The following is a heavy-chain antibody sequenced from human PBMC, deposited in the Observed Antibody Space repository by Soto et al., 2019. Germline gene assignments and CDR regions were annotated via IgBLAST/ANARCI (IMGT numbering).Heavy chain of an antibody. V-gene: IGHV3-33*01. D-gene: IGHD5-12*01. Sequence: PGGSLRLSCAASGFTFSSYGMHWVRQAPGKGLEWVAVIWYDGSNKYYADSVKGRFTISRDNSKNTLYLQMNSLRAEDTAVYYCARDLGLRALYYFDYWRQGTLVTVSS. CDR2: IWYDGSNK. CDR1: GFTFSSYG. CDR3: ARDLGLRALYYFDY. J-gene: IGHJ4*02.